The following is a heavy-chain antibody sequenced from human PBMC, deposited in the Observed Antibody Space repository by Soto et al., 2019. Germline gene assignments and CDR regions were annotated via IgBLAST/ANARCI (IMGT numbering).Heavy chain of an antibody. V-gene: IGHV4-39*01. J-gene: IGHJ5*02. CDR2: IFYSGST. Sequence: QLQLLESGPGLVKASETLSLTCSVSGGSISTSRSYWAWIRQPPGKGLEWLANIFYSGSTFYNPSLASRVAVSDEPSKNECALKLRSVTAADTAVYYCVRQPTTVDTDVCFDPWGQGTLVTVSS. CDR1: GGSISTSRSY. CDR3: VRQPTTVDTDVCFDP. D-gene: IGHD1-1*01.